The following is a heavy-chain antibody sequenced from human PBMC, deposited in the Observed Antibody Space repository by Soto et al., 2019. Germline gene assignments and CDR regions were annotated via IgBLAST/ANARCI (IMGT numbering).Heavy chain of an antibody. V-gene: IGHV6-1*01. Sequence: WKAVSHTCANPGASTCSNSAVWKWIRQSPSRGLEWLGRTYYRSKWYNDYAVSVKSRITINPDTSKNQFSLQLNSATPEDTAAHSCFINDIVSTDI. D-gene: IGHD5-12*01. CDR2: TYYRSKWYN. CDR1: GASTCSNSAV. J-gene: IGHJ3*02. CDR3: FINDIVSTDI.